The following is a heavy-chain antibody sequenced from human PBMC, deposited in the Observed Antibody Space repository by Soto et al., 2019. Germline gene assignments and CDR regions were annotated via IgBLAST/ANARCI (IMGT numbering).Heavy chain of an antibody. CDR2: IIPIFGTA. CDR3: ARSRGNTVTTDYYYYYMAV. J-gene: IGHJ6*03. Sequence: ASVKVSCKASGGTFSSYAISWVRQAPGQGLEWMGGIIPIFGTANYAQKFQGRVTITADESTSTAYMELSSLRSEDTAVYYCARSRGNTVTTDYYYYYMAVWGKGTTVTVSS. V-gene: IGHV1-69*13. D-gene: IGHD4-17*01. CDR1: GGTFSSYA.